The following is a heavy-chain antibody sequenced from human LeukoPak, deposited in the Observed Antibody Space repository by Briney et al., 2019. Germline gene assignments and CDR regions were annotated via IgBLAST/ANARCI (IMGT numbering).Heavy chain of an antibody. J-gene: IGHJ5*02. Sequence: GGSLRLSCAASGFTFSSYGMSWVRQAPGKGLEWVSAISGSGGSTYYADSVKGRFTISRDNAKNSLYLQMTSLRAEDTAVYYCATENYFDSSGYPEGWFDPWGQGTLVTVSS. CDR1: GFTFSSYG. D-gene: IGHD3-22*01. CDR3: ATENYFDSSGYPEGWFDP. CDR2: ISGSGGST. V-gene: IGHV3-23*01.